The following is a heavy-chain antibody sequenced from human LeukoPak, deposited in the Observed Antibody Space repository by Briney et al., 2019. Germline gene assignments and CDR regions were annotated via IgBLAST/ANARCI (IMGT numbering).Heavy chain of an antibody. CDR1: GGSFSGYY. Sequence: PSETLSLTCAVYGGSFSGYYWSWIRQPPGKGLEWIGEINHSGSTNYNPSLKSRVTISVDTSKNQFSLKLSSVTAADTAVYYCARGGGTRKSYYYYYMDVWGKGTTVTVSS. V-gene: IGHV4-34*01. D-gene: IGHD1-1*01. CDR3: ARGGGTRKSYYYYYMDV. CDR2: INHSGST. J-gene: IGHJ6*03.